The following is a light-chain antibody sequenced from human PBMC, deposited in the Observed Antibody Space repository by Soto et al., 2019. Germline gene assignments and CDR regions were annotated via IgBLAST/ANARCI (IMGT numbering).Light chain of an antibody. CDR3: SSYTNSITHV. V-gene: IGLV2-14*03. J-gene: IGLJ3*02. Sequence: QSALTQPASVSGSPGQSITISCTGTSSDVGGYDYVSWYQQHPGKAPKLMIYGVSNRPSGVSNRFSGSKSGNTASLTISGLPAEDEADYYCSSYTNSITHVFGGGTKVTVL. CDR2: GVS. CDR1: SSDVGGYDY.